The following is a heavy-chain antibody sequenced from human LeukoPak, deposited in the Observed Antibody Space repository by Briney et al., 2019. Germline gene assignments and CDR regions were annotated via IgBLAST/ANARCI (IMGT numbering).Heavy chain of an antibody. CDR1: GGSFSGYY. CDR3: ARAGRSYYYGSGSRLIWFDP. V-gene: IGHV4-34*01. J-gene: IGHJ5*02. CDR2: INHSGST. Sequence: SETLSLTCAVYGGSFSGYYWSWIRQPPGKGLEWIGEINHSGSTNYNPSLKSRVTISVDTSKNQFSLKLSSVTAADTAVYYCARAGRSYYYGSGSRLIWFDPWGQGTLVTVSS. D-gene: IGHD3-10*01.